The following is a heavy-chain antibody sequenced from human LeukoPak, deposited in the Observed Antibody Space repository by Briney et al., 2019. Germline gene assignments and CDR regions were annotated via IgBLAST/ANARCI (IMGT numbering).Heavy chain of an antibody. V-gene: IGHV3-48*04. J-gene: IGHJ4*02. CDR2: ISSSSSTI. CDR1: GFTFSSYS. Sequence: SGGSLTLSCAASGFTFSSYSMNWVRQAPGKGLEWVSYISSSSSTIYYADSVKGRFTISRDNAKNSLYLQMNSLRAEDTAVYYCAREENSLDYWGQGTLVTVSS. CDR3: AREENSLDY.